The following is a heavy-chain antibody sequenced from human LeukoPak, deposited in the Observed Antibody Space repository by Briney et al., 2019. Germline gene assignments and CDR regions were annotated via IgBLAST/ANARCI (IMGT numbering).Heavy chain of an antibody. CDR3: ARDLPPGDRDYYYGMDV. J-gene: IGHJ6*02. CDR1: GGSISSYY. Sequence: PSETLSLTCTVSGGSISSYYWSWIRQPPGKGLEWIGYIYYSGSTNYNPSLKSRVSISVDTSKNQFSLKLSSVTAADTAVYYCARDLPPGDRDYYYGMDVWGQGTTVTVSS. V-gene: IGHV4-59*01. CDR2: IYYSGST. D-gene: IGHD3-10*01.